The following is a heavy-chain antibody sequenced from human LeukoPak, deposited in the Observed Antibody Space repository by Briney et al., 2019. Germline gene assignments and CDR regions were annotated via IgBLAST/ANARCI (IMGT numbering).Heavy chain of an antibody. CDR1: GFTFSSYG. J-gene: IGHJ4*02. D-gene: IGHD6-13*01. CDR3: AKDMAAAGPFDY. CDR2: IPYDGSNK. Sequence: GGSLRLSCAASGFTFSSYGMHWVRQAPGKGLEWVAVIPYDGSNKYYADSVKGRFTISRDNSKNTLYLQMNSLRAEDTAVYYCAKDMAAAGPFDYWGQGTLVTVSS. V-gene: IGHV3-30*18.